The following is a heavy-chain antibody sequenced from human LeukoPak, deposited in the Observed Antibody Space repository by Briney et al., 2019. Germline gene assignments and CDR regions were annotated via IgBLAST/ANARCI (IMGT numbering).Heavy chain of an antibody. CDR3: TKGRGI. V-gene: IGHV4-61*09. J-gene: IGHJ4*02. CDR1: GGSISSGSYD. CDR2: IYTSGSS. D-gene: IGHD3-10*01. Sequence: NSSETLSLTCTVSGGSISSGSYDWYWIRQPAGKGLEWIGHIYTSGSSNYSPSLKSRVTISVDTSKNQFSLKLTSVTAADTAVYYCTKGRGIWGQGTLVTVSS.